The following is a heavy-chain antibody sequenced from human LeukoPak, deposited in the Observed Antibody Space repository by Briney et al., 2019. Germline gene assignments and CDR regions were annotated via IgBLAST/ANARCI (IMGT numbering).Heavy chain of an antibody. D-gene: IGHD5-24*01. J-gene: IGHJ4*02. CDR3: AKDDAWLQYGN. CDR1: GFTFSSHG. V-gene: IGHV3-23*01. Sequence: GRSLRLSCAASGFTFSSHGMNWVRQAPGKGLEWVSGISPNGVITYYADSVKGRFTISRDNSKGTVYLQMNSLRPEDTAVYYCAKDDAWLQYGNWGRGTLVTVSS. CDR2: ISPNGVIT.